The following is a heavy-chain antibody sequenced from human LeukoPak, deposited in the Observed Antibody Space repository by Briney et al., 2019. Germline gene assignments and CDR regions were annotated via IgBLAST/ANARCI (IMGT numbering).Heavy chain of an antibody. CDR2: ISYDGSNK. V-gene: IGHV3-30-3*01. CDR3: ARDGGKYYYDSSGYHFDY. CDR1: GFTFSRLA. J-gene: IGHJ4*02. D-gene: IGHD3-22*01. Sequence: GGSLRLSCAASGFTFSRLAMTWVRQAPGKGLEWVAVISYDGSNKYYADSVKGRFTISRDNSKNTLYLQMNSLRAEDTAVYYCARDGGKYYYDSSGYHFDYWGQGTLVTVSS.